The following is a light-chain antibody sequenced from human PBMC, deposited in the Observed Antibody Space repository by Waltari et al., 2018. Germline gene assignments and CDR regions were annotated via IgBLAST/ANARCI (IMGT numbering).Light chain of an antibody. CDR3: CSYAGSSTFV. Sequence: QSALTQPASVSGSPGQSIPISCTGTRSDVGRYNLVSWYQQHPGKAPNLIIYEVSKRPSGVSNRFSGSKAGNTASLTISGLQAEDEADYYCCSYAGSSTFVFGGGTKLTVL. CDR1: RSDVGRYNL. V-gene: IGLV2-23*02. J-gene: IGLJ2*01. CDR2: EVS.